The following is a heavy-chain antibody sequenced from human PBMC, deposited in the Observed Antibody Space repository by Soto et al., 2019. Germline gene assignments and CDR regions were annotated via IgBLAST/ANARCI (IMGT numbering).Heavy chain of an antibody. V-gene: IGHV3-73*01. J-gene: IGHJ4*02. D-gene: IGHD3-10*01. CDR1: GFPLSGSF. Sequence: GSLRLSCAASGFPLSGSFVHWVRQASGKGLEWLGLIKKKPDSYATRYAESLRGRFTISRDDSVNTAYLHMSSLSTEDTAVYYCAATGRWGQGTLVTVSS. CDR2: IKKKPDSYAT. CDR3: AATGR.